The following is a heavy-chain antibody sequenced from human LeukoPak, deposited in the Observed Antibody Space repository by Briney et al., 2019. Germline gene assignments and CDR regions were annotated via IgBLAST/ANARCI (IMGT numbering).Heavy chain of an antibody. CDR1: GGSFSGYY. D-gene: IGHD3-10*01. J-gene: IGHJ3*02. CDR3: ARRRITMVRGVSLAFDI. Sequence: KSSETLSLTCAVYGGSFSGYYWSWIRQPPGKGLEWIGEINHSGSTNYNPSLKSRVTISVDTSKNQFSLKLSSVTAADTAVYYCARRRITMVRGVSLAFDIWGQGTMVTVSS. CDR2: INHSGST. V-gene: IGHV4-34*01.